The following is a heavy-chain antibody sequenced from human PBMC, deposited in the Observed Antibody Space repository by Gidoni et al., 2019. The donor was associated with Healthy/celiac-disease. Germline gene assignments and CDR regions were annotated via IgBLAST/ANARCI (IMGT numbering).Heavy chain of an antibody. Sequence: QVQLVQSGAEVKKPGASVKVSCKASGYTFTSYDINWVRQATGQGLEWMGWMNPNSGNTGYAQKVQGRVTMTRNTSISTAYMELSSLRSEDTAVYYCARARRYDSSGWYYFDYWGQGTLVTVSS. CDR3: ARARRYDSSGWYYFDY. J-gene: IGHJ4*02. V-gene: IGHV1-8*01. D-gene: IGHD3-22*01. CDR2: MNPNSGNT. CDR1: GYTFTSYD.